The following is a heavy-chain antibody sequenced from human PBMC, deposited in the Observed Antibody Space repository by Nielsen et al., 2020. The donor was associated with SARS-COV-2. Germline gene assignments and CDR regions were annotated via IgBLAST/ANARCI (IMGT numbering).Heavy chain of an antibody. CDR2: INTNTGNP. V-gene: IGHV7-4-1*02. CDR3: AREGGIAVAGGFDY. D-gene: IGHD6-19*01. J-gene: IGHJ4*02. Sequence: ASVKVSCKASGFPFSTSAMRWVRQAPGQGLEWMGWINTNTGNPTYAQGFTGRFVFSLDTSVSTAYLQISSLKAEDTAVYYCAREGGIAVAGGFDYWGQGTLVTVSS. CDR1: GFPFSTSA.